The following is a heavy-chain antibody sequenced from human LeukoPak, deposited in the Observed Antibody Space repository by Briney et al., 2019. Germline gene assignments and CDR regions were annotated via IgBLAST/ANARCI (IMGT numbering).Heavy chain of an antibody. CDR3: ASRYCSGGSCYSDDPFDI. CDR1: GYIFISYW. D-gene: IGHD2-15*01. V-gene: IGHV5-51*01. J-gene: IGHJ3*02. CDR2: IYPGNSKT. Sequence: GESLNISCQGSGYIFISYWIGWVRQMPGKGLEWMGMIYPGNSKTRYSPSFQGQVTISADKSISTAYLQWSRLKASDTAMYYCASRYCSGGSCYSDDPFDISGQGTMVTVSS.